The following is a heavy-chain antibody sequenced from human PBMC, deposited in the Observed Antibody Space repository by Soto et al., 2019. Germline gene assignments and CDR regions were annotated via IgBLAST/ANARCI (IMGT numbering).Heavy chain of an antibody. J-gene: IGHJ4*02. CDR3: ARGLRGYSYGNDDY. V-gene: IGHV3-30-3*01. D-gene: IGHD5-18*01. CDR1: GSTFSNYV. Sequence: GGSRRISCVGSGSTFSNYVMHWVRQTPGRGLEWVAGISNDGTNKYCADSVKGRFTVSIDTSKNTLFLHMQSLRAEDTAVYYCARGLRGYSYGNDDYWGLGTLVTVSS. CDR2: ISNDGTNK.